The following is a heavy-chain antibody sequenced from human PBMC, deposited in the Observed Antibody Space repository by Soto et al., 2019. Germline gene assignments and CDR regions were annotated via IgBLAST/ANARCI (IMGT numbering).Heavy chain of an antibody. Sequence: PSETLSLTCTVSGGSISSGDYYWSWIRQPPGKGLEWIGYIYYSGSTYYNPSLKSRVTISVDTSKNQFSLKLSSVTAADTAVYYCARDREYSSGWHQLYNWFDPWGQGTLVTVSS. V-gene: IGHV4-30-4*01. CDR2: IYYSGST. D-gene: IGHD6-19*01. CDR1: GGSISSGDYY. CDR3: ARDREYSSGWHQLYNWFDP. J-gene: IGHJ5*02.